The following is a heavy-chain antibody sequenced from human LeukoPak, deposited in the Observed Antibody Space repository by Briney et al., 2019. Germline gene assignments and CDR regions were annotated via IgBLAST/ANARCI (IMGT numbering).Heavy chain of an antibody. J-gene: IGHJ4*02. CDR3: AKQYYDFWSGYYPFDY. D-gene: IGHD3-3*01. Sequence: GGSLRLSCAASGFTFSSYSMNWVRQAPGKGLEWVSAISGSGGSTYYADSVKGRFTISRDNSKNTLYLQMNSLRAEDTAVYYCAKQYYDFWSGYYPFDYWGQGTLVTVSS. V-gene: IGHV3-23*01. CDR1: GFTFSSYS. CDR2: ISGSGGST.